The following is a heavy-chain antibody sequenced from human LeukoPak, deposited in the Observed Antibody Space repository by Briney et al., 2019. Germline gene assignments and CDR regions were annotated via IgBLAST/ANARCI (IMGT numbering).Heavy chain of an antibody. J-gene: IGHJ4*02. D-gene: IGHD6-19*01. V-gene: IGHV3-30*04. CDR2: ISYGGSNK. Sequence: GGSLRLSCAASGFTFSSYAMHWVRQAPGKGLEWVAVISYGGSNKYYADSVRGRFTISRDNSKNTLYLQMNSLRAEDTAVYYCARDRNPFDPWSSGDYWGQGTLVTVSS. CDR3: ARDRNPFDPWSSGDY. CDR1: GFTFSSYA.